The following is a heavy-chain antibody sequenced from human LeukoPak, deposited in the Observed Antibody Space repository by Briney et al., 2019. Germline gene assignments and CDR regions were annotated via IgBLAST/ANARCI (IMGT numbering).Heavy chain of an antibody. Sequence: GRSLRLSCAASGFTFDYYALHWVRTAPGKGLEWVTVISFDGRHKYYADSVKGRFTVSRDNTRNTLYLQMNSLRPEDTAVYYCARSELYYGSETYYHFDYWGQGTLVTVSS. CDR2: ISFDGRHK. J-gene: IGHJ4*02. D-gene: IGHD3-10*01. CDR1: GFTFDYYA. CDR3: ARSELYYGSETYYHFDY. V-gene: IGHV3-30*04.